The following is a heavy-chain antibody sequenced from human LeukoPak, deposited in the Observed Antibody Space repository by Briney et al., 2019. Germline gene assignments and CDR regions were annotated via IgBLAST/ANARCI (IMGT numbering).Heavy chain of an antibody. D-gene: IGHD3-22*01. CDR2: IIPIFGTA. CDR3: ARDFHPRITMIGYPGAFDI. J-gene: IGHJ3*02. CDR1: GGTFSSYA. V-gene: IGHV1-69*05. Sequence: SVKVSCKASGGTFSSYAISWVRQAPGQGLEWMGRIIPIFGTANYARKFQGRVTITTDESTSTPYMELSSLRSEDTAVYYCARDFHPRITMIGYPGAFDIWGQGTMVTVSS.